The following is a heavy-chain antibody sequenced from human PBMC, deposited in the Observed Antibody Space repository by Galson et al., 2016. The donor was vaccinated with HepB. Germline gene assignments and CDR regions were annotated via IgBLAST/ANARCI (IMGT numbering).Heavy chain of an antibody. Sequence: SLRLSCAASGFTFSSYWMSWVRQAPGKGLEWVSGINWSSDSTAYADSVKGRFTISRDDAKNSLYLQMSSLRAEDTALYQCARGLVGSGMDVWGQGTTVTVSS. CDR2: INWSSDST. CDR1: GFTFSSYW. CDR3: ARGLVGSGMDV. V-gene: IGHV3-20*01. J-gene: IGHJ6*02. D-gene: IGHD3-10*01.